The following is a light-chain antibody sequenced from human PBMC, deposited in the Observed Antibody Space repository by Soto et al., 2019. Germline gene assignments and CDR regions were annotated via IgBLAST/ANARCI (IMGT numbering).Light chain of an antibody. CDR3: QQRSSWPPFS. Sequence: EIVLTQSPATLSLSPGERATLSCRASQSVSSYLVWYQQKPGQAPRLLIYDASTRVTDVPARFSGSGSGTDFTLTISSLEPEDFAIYYCQQRSSWPPFSFGPGTTVDIK. V-gene: IGKV3-11*01. CDR2: DAS. CDR1: QSVSSY. J-gene: IGKJ3*01.